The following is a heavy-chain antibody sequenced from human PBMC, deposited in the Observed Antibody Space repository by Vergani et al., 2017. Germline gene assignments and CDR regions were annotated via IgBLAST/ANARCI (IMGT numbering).Heavy chain of an antibody. J-gene: IGHJ4*02. CDR1: GYTFTGYF. D-gene: IGHD4-17*01. CDR2: INPSSGRT. Sequence: QVQLVQSGAGVRKPGASVKVSCKTSGYTFTGYFIHWVRQAPGQGLEWMGWINPSSGRTNYAQKFQGRVTMTRDTSIRTAYMEMSRLRSDDTAVYFCARPHGDYVVSELDYWGQGTLVTVSS. V-gene: IGHV1-2*02. CDR3: ARPHGDYVVSELDY.